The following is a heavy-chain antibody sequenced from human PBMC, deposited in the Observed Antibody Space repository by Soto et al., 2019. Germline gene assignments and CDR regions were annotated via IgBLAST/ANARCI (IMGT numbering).Heavy chain of an antibody. D-gene: IGHD1-26*01. CDR2: IIPIFGTA. Sequence: QVQSVQSGAEVKKPGSSVKVSCKASGGTFSSYVISWVRQAPGQGLEWMGRIIPIFGTANYAQKFQGRVTITADESTSTADMELSSLRTEDTAVDYFASESGPTRGMDVWGQGTTITVSS. J-gene: IGHJ6*02. V-gene: IGHV1-69*18. CDR1: GGTFSSYV. CDR3: ASESGPTRGMDV.